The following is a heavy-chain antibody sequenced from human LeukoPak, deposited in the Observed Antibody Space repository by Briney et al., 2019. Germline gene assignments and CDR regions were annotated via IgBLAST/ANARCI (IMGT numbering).Heavy chain of an antibody. CDR1: GYSISSGYY. D-gene: IGHD4-17*01. CDR3: ARDYGDDYYYYYMDV. V-gene: IGHV4-38-2*02. CDR2: IYHSGST. Sequence: PSETLSLTCTVSGYSISSGYYWGWIRQPPGKGLKWIGSIYHSGSTYYNPSLKSRVTISVDTSKNQFSLKLSSVTAADTAVYYCARDYGDDYYYYYMDVWGKGTTVTVSS. J-gene: IGHJ6*03.